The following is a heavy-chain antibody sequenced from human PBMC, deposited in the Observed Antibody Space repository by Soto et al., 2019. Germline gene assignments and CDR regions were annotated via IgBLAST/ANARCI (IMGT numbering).Heavy chain of an antibody. CDR2: IHSGDSNA. Sequence: PGESLKISCKGSGYSFSTYSIGWVRQMPGKGLEWMGNIHSGDSNARYSPSFQGQVTISVDKSISTAYLQWNSLKASDTALYCCATWRSSHWFDYWGQGTMVTVSS. CDR3: ATWRSSHWFDY. V-gene: IGHV5-51*01. D-gene: IGHD2-2*01. J-gene: IGHJ4*02. CDR1: GYSFSTYS.